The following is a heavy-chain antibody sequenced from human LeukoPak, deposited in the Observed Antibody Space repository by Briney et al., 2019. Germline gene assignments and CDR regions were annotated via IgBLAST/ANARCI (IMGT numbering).Heavy chain of an antibody. CDR3: TTGSPYSSSWYGGKALTPNY. Sequence: GGSLRLSCAASGFTFSNAWMSWVRQAPGKGLEWVGRIKSKTDGGTTDYAAPVKGRFTISRDDSKNTLYLQMNSLKTEDTAVYYCTTGSPYSSSWYGGKALTPNYWGQGTLVTVSS. D-gene: IGHD6-13*01. CDR1: GFTFSNAW. J-gene: IGHJ4*02. V-gene: IGHV3-15*01. CDR2: IKSKTDGGTT.